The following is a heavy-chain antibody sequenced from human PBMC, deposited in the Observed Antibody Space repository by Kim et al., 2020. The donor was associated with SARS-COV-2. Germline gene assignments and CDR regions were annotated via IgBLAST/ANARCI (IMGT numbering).Heavy chain of an antibody. D-gene: IGHD2-21*01. J-gene: IGHJ4*02. Sequence: ASVKVSCKASGYTFTGYYMHWVRQAPGQGLEWMGRINPNSGGTNYAQKFQGRVTMTRDTSISTAYMELSRLRSDDTAVYYCARVPSGLFPSNQGSFSDWGQGTLVTVSS. V-gene: IGHV1-2*06. CDR2: INPNSGGT. CDR1: GYTFTGYY. CDR3: ARVPSGLFPSNQGSFSD.